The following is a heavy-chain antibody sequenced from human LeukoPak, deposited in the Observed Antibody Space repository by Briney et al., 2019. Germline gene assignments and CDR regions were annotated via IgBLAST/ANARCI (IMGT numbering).Heavy chain of an antibody. V-gene: IGHV4-4*09. CDR3: ARLNEGAISN. J-gene: IGHJ4*02. CDR1: GGSISSYY. Sequence: SETLSLTCTVSGGSISSYYWSWIRQLPGKGLEWIGYIYTSGSTNYNPSLKSRVTISVDTSKNQFSLKLSSVTAADTAVYYCARLNEGAISNWGQGTLVTVSS. D-gene: IGHD2/OR15-2a*01. CDR2: IYTSGST.